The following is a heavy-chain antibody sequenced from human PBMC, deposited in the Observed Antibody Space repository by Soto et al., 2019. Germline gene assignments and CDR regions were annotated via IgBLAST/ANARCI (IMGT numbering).Heavy chain of an antibody. Sequence: QVQLVQSGAEVKKPGSSVKVSCKAPGGTFSTYAISWVRQAPGQRLEWMGGLIPIFGTPKYAQKFQGRVTITADASTSMGYMEVRSLRSEDTAVHYCARSQSGSISLDIYYYCYYGMDVWGQGTTVSVSS. CDR2: LIPIFGTP. V-gene: IGHV1-69*01. CDR1: GGTFSTYA. CDR3: ARSQSGSISLDIYYYCYYGMDV. J-gene: IGHJ6*02. D-gene: IGHD2-15*01.